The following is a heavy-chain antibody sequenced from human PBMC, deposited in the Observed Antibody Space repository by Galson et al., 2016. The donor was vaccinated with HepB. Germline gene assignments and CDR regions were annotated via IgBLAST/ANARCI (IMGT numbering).Heavy chain of an antibody. V-gene: IGHV3-7*01. CDR2: IQQDGAHK. Sequence: SLRLSCAASGFTFSYYWMSWVRQAPGKGPEWVANIQQDGAHKNYVDSVKGRFTISRDNAKNALYLQTNSLRDDDTAVYYCGRLSRTFPDYWGQGTLVTVSS. CDR3: GRLSRTFPDY. CDR1: GFTFSYYW. J-gene: IGHJ4*02. D-gene: IGHD2/OR15-2a*01.